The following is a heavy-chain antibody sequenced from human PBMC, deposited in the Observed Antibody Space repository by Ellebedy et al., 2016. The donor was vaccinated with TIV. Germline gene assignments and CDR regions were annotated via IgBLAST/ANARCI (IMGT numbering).Heavy chain of an antibody. Sequence: GESLKISCAASGFNFRSYWMTWVRQAPGKGLEWVAKIRQEGDEIYYVESVKGRFTISRDNAKNSLFLQMNSLRVEDTAVYYCARRASYGDYAVQVNPWFDPWGEGTLVTVSS. J-gene: IGHJ5*02. V-gene: IGHV3-7*01. D-gene: IGHD4-17*01. CDR3: ARRASYGDYAVQVNPWFDP. CDR1: GFNFRSYW. CDR2: IRQEGDEI.